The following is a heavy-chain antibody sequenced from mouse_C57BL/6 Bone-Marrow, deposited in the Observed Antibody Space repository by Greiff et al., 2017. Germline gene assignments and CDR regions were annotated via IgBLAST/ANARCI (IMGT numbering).Heavy chain of an antibody. J-gene: IGHJ1*03. D-gene: IGHD1-1*02. CDR1: GYTFTSYW. V-gene: IGHV1-55*01. Sequence: QVQLQQSGAELVKPGASVKMSCKASGYTFTSYWMNWVKQRPGQGLEWIGGIDPGSGSTNYNEKFKSKATLTVDTSSSTAYMPLSSLTSEDSAVCYCARPNYCHYWYFDGWGTGTTVTVSS. CDR2: IDPGSGST. CDR3: ARPNYCHYWYFDG.